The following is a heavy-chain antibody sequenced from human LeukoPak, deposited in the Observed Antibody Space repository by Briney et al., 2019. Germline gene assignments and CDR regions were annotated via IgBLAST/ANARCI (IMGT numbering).Heavy chain of an antibody. CDR3: ARGPMYYDILTGYYALGYFDL. CDR1: GCTFTSYG. D-gene: IGHD3-9*01. V-gene: IGHV1-18*01. CDR2: ISAYNGNT. Sequence: ASVKVSCKASGCTFTSYGISWVRQAPGQGLEWMGWISAYNGNTNYAQKLQGRVTMTTDTSTSTAYMELRSLRSDDTAVYYCARGPMYYDILTGYYALGYFDLWGRGTLVTVSS. J-gene: IGHJ2*01.